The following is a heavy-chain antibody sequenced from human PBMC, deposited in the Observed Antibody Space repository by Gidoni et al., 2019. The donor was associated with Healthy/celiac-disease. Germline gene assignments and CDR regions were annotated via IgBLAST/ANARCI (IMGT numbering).Heavy chain of an antibody. CDR1: GFTFSSYG. Sequence: QVQLVESGGGVVQPGRSLRLSCAASGFTFSSYGMHWVRQAPGKGLEWVAVISYDGSNKYYADSVKGRFTISRDNSKNTLYLQMNSLRAEDTAVYYCVRLVTPYLVYYGMDVWGQGTTVTVSS. CDR2: ISYDGSNK. CDR3: VRLVTPYLVYYGMDV. J-gene: IGHJ6*02. V-gene: IGHV3-30*03. D-gene: IGHD3-9*01.